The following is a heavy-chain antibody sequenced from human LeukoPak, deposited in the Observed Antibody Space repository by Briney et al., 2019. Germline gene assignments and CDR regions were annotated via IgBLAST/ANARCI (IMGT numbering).Heavy chain of an antibody. CDR3: ARRGDTSLSFDY. D-gene: IGHD2-2*01. CDR2: IYYSGNT. V-gene: IGHV4-59*01. J-gene: IGHJ4*02. CDR1: GGSISSYY. Sequence: SETLSLTCTVSGGSISSYYWSWIRQPPGKGLEWIGYIYYSGNTNYNPSLKSRVTISVGTSKNQFSLKLSSVTAADTAVYYCARRGDTSLSFDYWGQGTLVTVSS.